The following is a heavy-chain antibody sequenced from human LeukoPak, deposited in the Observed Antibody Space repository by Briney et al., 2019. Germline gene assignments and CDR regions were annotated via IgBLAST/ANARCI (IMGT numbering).Heavy chain of an antibody. CDR2: IKSKTDGGTT. CDR1: GFTFSNAW. J-gene: IGHJ4*02. D-gene: IGHD6-6*01. V-gene: IGHV3-15*01. CDR3: TTLPEYSWYYFDY. Sequence: GGSLRLSCAASGFTFSNAWMSWVRQAPGKGLEWVGRIKSKTDGGTTDYAAPVKGRFTISRDDSKNTLYLQMNSLKTEDTAVYYCTTLPEYSWYYFDYWGQGTLVTVSS.